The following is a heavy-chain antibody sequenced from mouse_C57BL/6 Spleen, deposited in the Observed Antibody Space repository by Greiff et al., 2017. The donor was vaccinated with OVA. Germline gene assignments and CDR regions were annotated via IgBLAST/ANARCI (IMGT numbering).Heavy chain of an antibody. CDR2: NDPSDSYT. D-gene: IGHD1-1*01. J-gene: IGHJ1*03. CDR3: ARRGTVVDWYFDV. V-gene: IGHV1-50*01. CDR1: GYTFTSYW. Sequence: QVQLQQPGAELVKPGASVKLSCKASGYTFTSYWMQWVKQRPGQGLEWIGENDPSDSYTNYNQKFEGKATWTVDTSSRTAYMQLSSLTSEDSAVYYCARRGTVVDWYFDVWGTGTTVTVSS.